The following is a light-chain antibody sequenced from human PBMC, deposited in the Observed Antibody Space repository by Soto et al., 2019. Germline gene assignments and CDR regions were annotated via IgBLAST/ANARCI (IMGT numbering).Light chain of an antibody. Sequence: EIVMTQSPATLSVSPGERATLSCMASQSVSSNLAWYQQKPGQAPRLLIYGASTSATGIPARFSGSGSGTEFTLTISSLQSEDFAVYYCQQYNNWPPWTFGQGTKVESK. J-gene: IGKJ1*01. V-gene: IGKV3-15*01. CDR2: GAS. CDR1: QSVSSN. CDR3: QQYNNWPPWT.